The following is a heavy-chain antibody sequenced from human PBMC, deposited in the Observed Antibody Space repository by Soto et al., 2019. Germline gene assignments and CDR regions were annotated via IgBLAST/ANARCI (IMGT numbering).Heavy chain of an antibody. J-gene: IGHJ1*01. Sequence: QVQLQESGPGLVKPSETLSLTCSVSSGSVSSGTYYWSWIRQPPGRGMEWIGHIYSSGSTNYNPSLKSRVTISVDTSKNQFSLILRSVTAADTAMYYCARDIEAAGYQYWGQGTLVTVSS. CDR2: IYSSGST. CDR3: ARDIEAAGYQY. D-gene: IGHD2-2*03. CDR1: SGSVSSGTYY. V-gene: IGHV4-61*01.